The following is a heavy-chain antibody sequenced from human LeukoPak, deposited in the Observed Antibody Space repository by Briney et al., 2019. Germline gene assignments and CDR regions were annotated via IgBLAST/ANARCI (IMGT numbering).Heavy chain of an antibody. CDR3: ARQYSSSWGGVDY. J-gene: IGHJ4*02. CDR2: IYHSGST. D-gene: IGHD6-6*01. Sequence: SETLSLTCAVSGGSISSSNWWSWVRQPPGKGLEWIGEIYHSGSTNYNPSLKSRVTISVDTSKNQFSLKLSSVTAADTAVYYCARQYSSSWGGVDYWGQGTLVTVSS. CDR1: GGSISSSNW. V-gene: IGHV4-4*02.